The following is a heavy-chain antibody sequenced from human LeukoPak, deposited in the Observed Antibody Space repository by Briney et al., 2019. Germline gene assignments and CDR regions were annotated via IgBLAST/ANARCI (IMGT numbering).Heavy chain of an antibody. CDR2: ISSSGSDI. J-gene: IGHJ4*02. V-gene: IGHV3-48*03. D-gene: IGHD4-23*01. CDR3: ARDYGGSSPFDY. CDR1: GFTFSNYE. Sequence: PGGSLRLSCAASGFTFSNYEMHWVRQAPGKGLEWVSYISSSGSDIYYADSVKGRFTISRDNATNSLYLHMNSLRAEDTAVYYCARDYGGSSPFDYWGQGTLVTVSS.